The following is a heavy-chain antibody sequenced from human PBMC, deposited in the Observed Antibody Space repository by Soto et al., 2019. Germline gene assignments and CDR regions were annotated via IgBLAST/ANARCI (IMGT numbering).Heavy chain of an antibody. Sequence: TLSLTCTVSGGSISSYYWSWIRQPAGKGMEWIGRIHTTDGTKYNPSLKSRVTMSIDTSNNQFSLKLSSLTAADTAVYYCARALSSAAGLYFDFWGQGTLVTSPQ. CDR1: GGSISSYY. CDR3: ARALSSAAGLYFDF. D-gene: IGHD6-13*01. CDR2: IHTTDGT. J-gene: IGHJ4*02. V-gene: IGHV4-4*07.